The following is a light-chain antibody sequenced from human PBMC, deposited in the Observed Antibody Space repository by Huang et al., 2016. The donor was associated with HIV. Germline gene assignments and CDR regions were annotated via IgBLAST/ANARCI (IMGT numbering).Light chain of an antibody. V-gene: IGKV1-27*01. Sequence: DIQMTPSPSSLPTSVGDRVTITCRASQDIGNYLAWYQQKPGKVPKLLIYAASTLQSGFPSLFRGSGSGTDFTLTISSLQPEDVATYYCQKYNSAPYTFGQGTKLDI. J-gene: IGKJ2*01. CDR1: QDIGNY. CDR3: QKYNSAPYT. CDR2: AAS.